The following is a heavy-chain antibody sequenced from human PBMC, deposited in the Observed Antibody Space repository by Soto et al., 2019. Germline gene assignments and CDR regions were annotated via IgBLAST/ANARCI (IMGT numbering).Heavy chain of an antibody. CDR2: IYYSGST. CDR1: GVSISSGGYY. V-gene: IGHV4-31*03. J-gene: IGHJ4*02. Sequence: SETLSLTCTFSGVSISSGGYYWSWIRQHPGKGLEWIGYIYYSGSTYYNPSLKSRVTISVDTSKNQFSLKLSSVTAADTAVYYCARELVATTQAFDYWGQGTLVTVSS. CDR3: ARELVATTQAFDY. D-gene: IGHD5-12*01.